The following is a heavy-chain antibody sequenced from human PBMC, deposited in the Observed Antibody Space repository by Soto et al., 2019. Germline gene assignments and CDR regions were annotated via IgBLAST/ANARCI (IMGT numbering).Heavy chain of an antibody. CDR3: ARDSIAARPRTYYGMDV. CDR1: GGTFSSYA. D-gene: IGHD6-6*01. CDR2: IIPIFGTA. Sequence: QVQLVQSGAEVKKPGSSVKVSCKASGGTFSSYAISWVRQAPGQGLEWIGGIIPIFGTANYAQKFQGRVTITADKSTSTAYMELSRLRSEDTAVYYCARDSIAARPRTYYGMDVWGQGTTVTVSS. J-gene: IGHJ6*02. V-gene: IGHV1-69*06.